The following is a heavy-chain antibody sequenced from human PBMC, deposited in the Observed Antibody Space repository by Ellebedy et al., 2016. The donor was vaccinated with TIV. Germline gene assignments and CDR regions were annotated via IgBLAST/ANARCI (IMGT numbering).Heavy chain of an antibody. Sequence: AASVKVSCKASGYTFASYGVNWVRQAPGQGLAWMGWINTNSGNPTYAQAFTGRIVFSVDTSVSTAYLQISSLRAEDSAVYYCARTGIWGNAFDIWGQGTMVTVSS. CDR2: INTNSGNP. CDR1: GYTFASYG. D-gene: IGHD7-27*01. CDR3: ARTGIWGNAFDI. J-gene: IGHJ3*02. V-gene: IGHV7-4-1*02.